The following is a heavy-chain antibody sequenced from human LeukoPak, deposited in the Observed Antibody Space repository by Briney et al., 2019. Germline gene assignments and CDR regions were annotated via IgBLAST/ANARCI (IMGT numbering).Heavy chain of an antibody. CDR2: IRGSGSST. D-gene: IGHD3-10*01. CDR3: AKEEGDYGSGSHFVVY. V-gene: IGHV3-23*01. CDR1: GFTFTNYA. J-gene: IGHJ4*02. Sequence: GGSLRLSCAASGFTFTNYAMSWVRQAPGKGLEWVSGIRGSGSSTYYADSVKGRFTISRDNSKNTVYLQMNSLSAENTAVYYCAKEEGDYGSGSHFVVYWGQGTLVTVSS.